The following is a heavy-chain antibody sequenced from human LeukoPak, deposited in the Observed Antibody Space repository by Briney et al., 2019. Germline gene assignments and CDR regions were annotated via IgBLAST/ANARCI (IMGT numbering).Heavy chain of an antibody. Sequence: GGSLRLSCAASGFTFSSYAMHWVRQAPGKGLEWVSAISADGGSPWYAGSVRGRSTISRDNSKNTVYLQMESLRAEDTAVYYCAKDGIYSGSYSDDWGQGTLVTVSS. D-gene: IGHD1-26*01. J-gene: IGHJ4*02. V-gene: IGHV3-23*01. CDR2: ISADGGSP. CDR1: GFTFSSYA. CDR3: AKDGIYSGSYSDD.